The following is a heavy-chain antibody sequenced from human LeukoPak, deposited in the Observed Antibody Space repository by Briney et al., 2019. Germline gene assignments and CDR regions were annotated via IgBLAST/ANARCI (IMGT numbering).Heavy chain of an antibody. D-gene: IGHD3-10*01. CDR2: ISGSGGST. CDR1: GFTFSSYA. V-gene: IGHV3-23*01. J-gene: IGHJ4*02. Sequence: PGGSLRLSCAASGFTFSSYAMSWVRQAPGKGLEWVSAISGSGGSTYYADSVKGRFTISRDNSKNTLYLQMNSLRAEDTAVYYCAKDPGYYGSGSYYGSFDYWGQGTLVIVSS. CDR3: AKDPGYYGSGSYYGSFDY.